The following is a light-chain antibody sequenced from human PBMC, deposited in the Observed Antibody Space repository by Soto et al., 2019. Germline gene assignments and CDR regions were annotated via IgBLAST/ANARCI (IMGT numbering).Light chain of an antibody. CDR3: QQYMSYS. J-gene: IGKJ1*01. CDR1: QSISIW. V-gene: IGKV1-5*03. Sequence: DIQMTQSPSTLSASVGDRVTITCRARQSISIWLAWYQQKPGKAPKLLIYKASSLESGVPSRFSGSGSGTEFTLTISSLQPDDFATYYCQQYMSYSFGQGTKVDIK. CDR2: KAS.